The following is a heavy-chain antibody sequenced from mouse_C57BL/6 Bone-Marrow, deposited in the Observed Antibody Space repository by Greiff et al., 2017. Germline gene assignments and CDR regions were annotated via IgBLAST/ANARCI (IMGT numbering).Heavy chain of an antibody. J-gene: IGHJ4*01. Sequence: QVQLKESGPGLVQPSQSLSITCTVSGFSLTSYGVHWVRQSPGKGLEWLGVIWNGGSTDYNAAFISRLSNSKDNSKSQLFFKMNSLQADDTATYYCDVYDDYDWNYAMDYWGQGTSVTVSS. V-gene: IGHV2-2*01. D-gene: IGHD2-4*01. CDR3: DVYDDYDWNYAMDY. CDR1: GFSLTSYG. CDR2: IWNGGST.